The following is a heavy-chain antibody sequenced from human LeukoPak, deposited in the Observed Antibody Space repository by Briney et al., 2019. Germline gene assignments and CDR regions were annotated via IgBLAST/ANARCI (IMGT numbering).Heavy chain of an antibody. V-gene: IGHV7-4-1*02. J-gene: IGHJ4*02. CDR1: GYTFTSYA. Sequence: ASVKVSCKASGYTFTSYAMNWVRQAPGQGLEWMGWINTNTGNPTYAQGFTGRFVFSLDTSVSTAYLQISSLKAEDTAVYYCARDSQPREADYDFWSGYYYFDYWGQGTLVTVSS. D-gene: IGHD3-3*01. CDR3: ARDSQPREADYDFWSGYYYFDY. CDR2: INTNTGNP.